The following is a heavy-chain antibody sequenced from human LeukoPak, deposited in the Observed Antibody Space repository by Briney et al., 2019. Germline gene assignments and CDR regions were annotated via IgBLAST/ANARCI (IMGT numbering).Heavy chain of an antibody. CDR3: ARESGAFSPFGF. CDR1: RGSTTITTS. V-gene: IGHV4/OR15-8*02. Sequence: PSQTLSPTPAVSRGSTTITTSGTRSRQPPGKGLECIGEVHLSGATNDNPSLESRVSMSIDKSKNHLSLEVTSVTAADTAIYYCARESGAFSPFGFWGQGTLLTVSS. CDR2: VHLSGAT. J-gene: IGHJ4*02. D-gene: IGHD1-26*01.